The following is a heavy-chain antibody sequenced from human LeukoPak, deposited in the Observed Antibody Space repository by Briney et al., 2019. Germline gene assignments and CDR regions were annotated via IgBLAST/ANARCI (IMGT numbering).Heavy chain of an antibody. D-gene: IGHD6-19*01. CDR2: IYSGGST. Sequence: GGSLRLSCAASGFTVSSNYMSWVRQAPGKGLEWVSVIYSGGSTYYADSVKGRFTISRDNSKNTLYLQMNSLRAEDTAVYYCARWGSSGWWGRWYYFDYWGQGTLVTVSS. V-gene: IGHV3-66*01. CDR3: ARWGSSGWWGRWYYFDY. J-gene: IGHJ4*02. CDR1: GFTVSSNY.